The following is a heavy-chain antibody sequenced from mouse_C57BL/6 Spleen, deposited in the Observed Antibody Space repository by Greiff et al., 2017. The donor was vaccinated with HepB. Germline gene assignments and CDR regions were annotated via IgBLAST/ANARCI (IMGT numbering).Heavy chain of an antibody. CDR3: ARRTSLRPWYFDV. CDR1: GFTFSDYG. J-gene: IGHJ1*03. Sequence: EVKVVESGGGLVKPGGSLKLSCAASGFTFSDYGMHWVRQAPEKGLEWVAYISSGSSTIYYADTVKGRFTISRDNAKNTLFLQMTSLRSEDTAMYYCARRTSLRPWYFDVWGTGTTVTVSS. D-gene: IGHD1-2*01. CDR2: ISSGSSTI. V-gene: IGHV5-17*01.